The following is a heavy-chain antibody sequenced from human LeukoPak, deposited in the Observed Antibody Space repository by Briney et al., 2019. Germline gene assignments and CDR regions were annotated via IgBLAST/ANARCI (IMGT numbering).Heavy chain of an antibody. CDR3: ARVGRYYDALTGYATGGSPFDY. J-gene: IGHJ4*02. D-gene: IGHD3-9*01. CDR2: INHSRST. V-gene: IGHV4-34*01. CDR1: GDSVSGYY. Sequence: SETLSLTCIVSGDSVSGYYWNWIRQPPGKGLEWIGEINHSRSTNYNPSLKSRVTISVDTSKNQFSLKVTSVTAADTAVYYCARVGRYYDALTGYATGGSPFDYWGQGTPVTVSS.